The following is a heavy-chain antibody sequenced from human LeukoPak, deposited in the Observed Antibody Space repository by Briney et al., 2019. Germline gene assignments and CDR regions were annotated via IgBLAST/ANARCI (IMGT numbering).Heavy chain of an antibody. CDR2: ISAYNGNT. J-gene: IGHJ4*02. D-gene: IGHD3-16*02. V-gene: IGHV1-18*01. Sequence: GASVKVSCKASGYTFTSYGISWVRQAPGQGLEWMGWISAYNGNTNYAQKLQGRVTMTTDTSTSTAYMELRSLRSDDTAVYCCATYYDYIWGSYRQPNTAFDYWGQGTLVTVSS. CDR3: ATYYDYIWGSYRQPNTAFDY. CDR1: GYTFTSYG.